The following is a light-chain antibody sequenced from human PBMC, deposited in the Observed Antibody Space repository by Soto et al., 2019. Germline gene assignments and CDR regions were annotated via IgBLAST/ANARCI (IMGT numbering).Light chain of an antibody. V-gene: IGKV3-11*01. Sequence: EIVLTQSPATLSLYPGERATLSCRASQTFSNNLAWYQQKPGQAPRLLIYDASTRATGIPARFSGSGSGTDFTLTISSLEPEDFAVYYCQQRGDWPRTFGQGTKVEI. CDR2: DAS. J-gene: IGKJ1*01. CDR1: QTFSNN. CDR3: QQRGDWPRT.